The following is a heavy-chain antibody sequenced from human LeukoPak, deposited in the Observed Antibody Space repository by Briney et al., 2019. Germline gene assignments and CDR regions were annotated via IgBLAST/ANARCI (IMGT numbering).Heavy chain of an antibody. Sequence: GGSLRLCCAASGFTFRTYWMSWVRQAPGKGLEWVANIHQDGNEKYYVDSVKGRFTISRDNAKNSLYLRMNSLRVEDTAVYYCARGDDFSGDYWGQGTLVTVSS. CDR2: IHQDGNEK. J-gene: IGHJ4*02. V-gene: IGHV3-7*04. D-gene: IGHD2-21*02. CDR3: ARGDDFSGDY. CDR1: GFTFRTYW.